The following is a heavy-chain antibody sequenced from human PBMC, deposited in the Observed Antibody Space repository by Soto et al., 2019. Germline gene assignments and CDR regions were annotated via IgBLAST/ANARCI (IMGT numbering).Heavy chain of an antibody. CDR1: GFTFDDYA. D-gene: IGHD4-4*01. Sequence: EVQLVESGGGLVQPGRSLRLSCAASGFTFDDYAMHWVRQAPGKGLEWVSGISWNSGSIGYADSVKGRFTISRDNAKNSLYLQMNSLRGEDTALYYCAKSPYSNYAYGMDVWVLGTTVTVSS. J-gene: IGHJ6*02. V-gene: IGHV3-9*01. CDR3: AKSPYSNYAYGMDV. CDR2: ISWNSGSI.